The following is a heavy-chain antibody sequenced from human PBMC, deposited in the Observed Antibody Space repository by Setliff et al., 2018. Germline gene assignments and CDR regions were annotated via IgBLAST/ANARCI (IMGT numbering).Heavy chain of an antibody. CDR1: GFTFSGYG. V-gene: IGHV3-30*02. CDR3: TTDPSPTFGGVIGAAFDI. Sequence: GGSLRLSCAASGFTFSGYGIHWVRQAPGKGLEWVAFIRPDGSNKYYADFVKGRFTISRDNAKNSLYLQMNSLKTEDTAVYYCTTDPSPTFGGVIGAAFDIWGQGTTVTVSS. J-gene: IGHJ3*02. CDR2: IRPDGSNK. D-gene: IGHD3-16*01.